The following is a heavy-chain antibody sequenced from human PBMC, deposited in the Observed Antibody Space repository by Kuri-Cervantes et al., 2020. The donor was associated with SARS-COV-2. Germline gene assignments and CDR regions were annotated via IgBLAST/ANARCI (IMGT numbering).Heavy chain of an antibody. CDR2: IYYSGST. Sequence: GSLRLSCTVSGGSISSHYWSWIRQPPGKGLEWIGYIYYSGSTNYDPSLKGRVTISVDTSKNQFSLKLSSVTAADTAVYYCARHELEFDYWGQGTLVTVSS. V-gene: IGHV4-59*08. J-gene: IGHJ4*02. D-gene: IGHD1-1*01. CDR3: ARHELEFDY. CDR1: GGSISSHY.